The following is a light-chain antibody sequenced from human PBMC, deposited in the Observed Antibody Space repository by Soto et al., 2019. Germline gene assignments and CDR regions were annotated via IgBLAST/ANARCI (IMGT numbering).Light chain of an antibody. CDR2: GAS. V-gene: IGKV3D-20*02. J-gene: IGKJ5*01. Sequence: EIVVSQSPGTPSLSTGERATLSCRASQSVSSSYLAWYQQKPGQAPRLLIYGASRRATGVPARFSGSGSGTEFTLTISSLEPEDFGVYYCQHRSIWPVSFGQGTRLEIK. CDR3: QHRSIWPVS. CDR1: QSVSSSY.